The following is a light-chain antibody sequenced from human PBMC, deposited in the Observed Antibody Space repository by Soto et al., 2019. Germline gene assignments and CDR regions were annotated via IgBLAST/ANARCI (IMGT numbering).Light chain of an antibody. CDR3: LQDHNYPHT. CDR2: AAS. Sequence: AIQMTQSPSSLSASVGDRVTITCRASQGIRNDLGWYQQKPGKAPKLLIYAASSLQSGVPSRFRGSGSGPDFALTISSLQPADFATYYCLQDHNYPHTFGQGTKLAIK. CDR1: QGIRND. V-gene: IGKV1-6*01. J-gene: IGKJ2*01.